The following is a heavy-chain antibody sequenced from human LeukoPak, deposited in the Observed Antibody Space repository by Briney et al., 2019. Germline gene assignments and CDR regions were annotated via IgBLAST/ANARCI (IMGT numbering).Heavy chain of an antibody. J-gene: IGHJ4*02. CDR1: GYRFTHYY. CDR3: ARVGAAYQDSTY. Sequence: GASVKVSCKASGYRFTHYYLHWVRQAPGQGLEWMGWINPNSGGTNYAQTFQGRITMTRDTSMSTAYMEMSRRRSDDTDVYFCARVGAAYQDSTYWGEGTLVTVCS. D-gene: IGHD1-26*01. V-gene: IGHV1-2*02. CDR2: INPNSGGT.